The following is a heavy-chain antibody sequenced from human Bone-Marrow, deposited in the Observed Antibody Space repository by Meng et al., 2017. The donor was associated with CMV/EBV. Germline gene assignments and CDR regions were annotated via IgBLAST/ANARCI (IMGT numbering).Heavy chain of an antibody. CDR2: ISGSGGST. CDR1: GFTFSSYA. J-gene: IGHJ4*02. Sequence: GGSLRLSCAASGFTFSSYAMSWVRQAPGKGLEWVSAISGSGGSTYYADSVKGRFTISRDTSKNTLYLQMNSLRAEDTAVYYCAKSGTYYYDSSGYLFDYWGQGTLVAVSS. D-gene: IGHD3-22*01. CDR3: AKSGTYYYDSSGYLFDY. V-gene: IGHV3-23*01.